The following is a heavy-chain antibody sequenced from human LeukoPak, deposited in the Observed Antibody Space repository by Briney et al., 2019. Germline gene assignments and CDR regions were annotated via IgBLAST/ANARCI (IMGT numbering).Heavy chain of an antibody. Sequence: GASVNVSCKVSGYTLTVLSMHWVRQAPGKGLEWMGGFDPEDGETIYAQKFQGRVTMTEDTSTDTAYMELSSLRSEDTAVYYCATGNGWPYNWFDHWGQGTLVTVSS. CDR1: GYTLTVLS. CDR2: FDPEDGET. CDR3: ATGNGWPYNWFDH. J-gene: IGHJ5*02. D-gene: IGHD6-19*01. V-gene: IGHV1-24*01.